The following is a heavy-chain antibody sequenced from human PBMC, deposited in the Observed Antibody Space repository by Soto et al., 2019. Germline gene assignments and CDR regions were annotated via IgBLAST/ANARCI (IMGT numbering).Heavy chain of an antibody. CDR3: ASNCISTSCPYGMDV. CDR2: INPSGGST. J-gene: IGHJ6*02. D-gene: IGHD2-2*01. CDR1: GYTFTSYY. Sequence: ASVKVSCKASGYTFTSYYMHWVRQAPGQGLEWMGIINPSGGSTSYAQKFQGRVTMTRDTSTSTVYMELSSLRSEDTAVYYCASNCISTSCPYGMDVWGQGTLVTVSS. V-gene: IGHV1-46*01.